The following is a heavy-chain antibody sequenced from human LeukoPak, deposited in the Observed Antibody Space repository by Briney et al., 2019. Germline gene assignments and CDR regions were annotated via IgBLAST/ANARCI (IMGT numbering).Heavy chain of an antibody. D-gene: IGHD3-22*01. CDR3: ARGPYSYDSSGAFDI. Sequence: PSGTLSLTCAVSGVSISSNNWWNWVRQPPGKGLEWIGEIYHSGSSNYNPSLKSRVTISVDKSKNQLSLKLSSVTAADTAVYFCARGPYSYDSSGAFDIWGQGTMVTVSS. CDR2: IYHSGSS. V-gene: IGHV4-4*02. J-gene: IGHJ3*02. CDR1: GVSISSNNW.